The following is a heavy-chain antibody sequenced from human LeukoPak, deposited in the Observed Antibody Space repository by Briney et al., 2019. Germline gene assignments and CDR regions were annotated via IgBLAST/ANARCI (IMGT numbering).Heavy chain of an antibody. CDR3: ARGVRGGSYFDGWDY. CDR1: GFPFSSYW. Sequence: GGSLRLSCVASGFPFSSYWMTWVRQAPGKGLEWVANIKQDGSKKSYVDSVKGRFTISRDNAKNSLYLQMNSLRAEDTALYHCARGVRGGSYFDGWDYWGQGTLVTVSS. D-gene: IGHD1-26*01. CDR2: IKQDGSKK. J-gene: IGHJ4*02. V-gene: IGHV3-7*03.